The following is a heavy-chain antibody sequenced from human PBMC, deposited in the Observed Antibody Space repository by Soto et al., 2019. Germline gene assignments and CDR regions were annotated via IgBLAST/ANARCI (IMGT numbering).Heavy chain of an antibody. J-gene: IGHJ6*02. CDR1: GFSFRSYS. Sequence: PGGSLRLSCSASGFSFRSYSMHWGRQAPGKGLEYVSAIRSDGGYTSYADSVKGRFSISRDNSNNMLYLQMSSLRPEDTAVYYCVKDQYSGYDYYLMDVWGQGTTVTVS. CDR2: IRSDGGYT. D-gene: IGHD5-12*01. V-gene: IGHV3-64D*06. CDR3: VKDQYSGYDYYLMDV.